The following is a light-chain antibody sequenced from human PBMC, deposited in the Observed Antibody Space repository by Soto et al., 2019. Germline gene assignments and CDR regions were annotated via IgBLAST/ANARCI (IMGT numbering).Light chain of an antibody. CDR3: NSYTSSSNWV. CDR1: SSDVGGYNY. J-gene: IGLJ3*02. V-gene: IGLV2-14*01. Sequence: QSALTQPASVPGSPGQSITISCTGTSSDVGGYNYVSWYQQHPGKAPKLMIYEVTNRPSGVSNRFSGSKSGNTASLTISGLQAEDEADYYCNSYTSSSNWVFGGGTKLTVL. CDR2: EVT.